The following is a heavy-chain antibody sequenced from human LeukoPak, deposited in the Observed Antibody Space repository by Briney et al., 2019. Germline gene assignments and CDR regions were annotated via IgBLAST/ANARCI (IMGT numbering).Heavy chain of an antibody. CDR2: INHSGST. J-gene: IGHJ4*02. V-gene: IGHV4-34*01. Sequence: PSETLSLTCAVYGGSFSGYYWSWIRQPPGKGLEWIGEINHSGSTNYNPSLKSRVTISVDTSKNQFSLKLSSVTAADTAVYYCARERYGAFLWWGQGTRVTVSS. D-gene: IGHD5-12*01. CDR1: GGSFSGYY. CDR3: ARERYGAFLW.